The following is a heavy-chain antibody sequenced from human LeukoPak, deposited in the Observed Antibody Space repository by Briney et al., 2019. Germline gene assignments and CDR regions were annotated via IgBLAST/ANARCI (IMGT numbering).Heavy chain of an antibody. Sequence: ASVKVSCKASGYTLTSYVISWVRQAPGQGLEWMGWISAYNGNTNYAQKLQGRVTMTTDTSTSTAYMELRSLRSDDTAVYYCARGMCSGGSCYGMDVWGQGTTVTVSS. CDR3: ARGMCSGGSCYGMDV. CDR1: GYTLTSYV. J-gene: IGHJ6*02. CDR2: ISAYNGNT. D-gene: IGHD2-15*01. V-gene: IGHV1-18*01.